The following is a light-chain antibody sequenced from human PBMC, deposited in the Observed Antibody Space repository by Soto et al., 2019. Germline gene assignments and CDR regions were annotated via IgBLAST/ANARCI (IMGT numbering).Light chain of an antibody. CDR1: QSISTW. CDR2: AAS. V-gene: IGKV1-6*01. CDR3: LQDYNYPWT. J-gene: IGKJ1*01. Sequence: GDRVTITCRASQSISTWLAWYQQKPGKAPKLLIYAASTLQSGVPSRFSGSGSGTDFTLIISSLQPEDFETYYCLQDYNYPWTFGQGTKVDIK.